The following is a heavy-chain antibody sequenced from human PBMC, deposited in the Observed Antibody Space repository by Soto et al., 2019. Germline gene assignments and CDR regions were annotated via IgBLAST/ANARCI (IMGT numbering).Heavy chain of an antibody. J-gene: IGHJ3*02. CDR1: GYTFTSYD. V-gene: IGHV1-8*01. CDR3: ARGNELWFGELLGASAFDI. Sequence: ASVKVSCKASGYTFTSYDINCVRQATGQGLEWMGWMNPNSGNTGYAQKFQGRVTMTRNTSISTAYMELSSLRSEDTAVYYCARGNELWFGELLGASAFDIWVQGTMVTVSS. D-gene: IGHD3-10*01. CDR2: MNPNSGNT.